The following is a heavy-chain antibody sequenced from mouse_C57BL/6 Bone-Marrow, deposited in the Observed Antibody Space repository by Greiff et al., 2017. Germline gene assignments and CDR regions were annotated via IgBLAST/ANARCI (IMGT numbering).Heavy chain of an antibody. CDR2: FYPGSGSI. Sequence: QVQLKESGAELVKPGASVKLSCKASGYTFTEYTIHWVKQRSGQGLGWIGWFYPGSGSIKYNEKFKDKATLTADKSSSTVYMELSRLTSEDSAVYFCARHEMGYYGSSAWFAYWGQGTLVTVSA. V-gene: IGHV1-62-2*01. CDR1: GYTFTEYT. D-gene: IGHD1-1*01. J-gene: IGHJ3*01. CDR3: ARHEMGYYGSSAWFAY.